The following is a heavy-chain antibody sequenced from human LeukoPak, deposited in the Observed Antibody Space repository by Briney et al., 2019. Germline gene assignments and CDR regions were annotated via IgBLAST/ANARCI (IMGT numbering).Heavy chain of an antibody. J-gene: IGHJ4*02. Sequence: ASVKVFCKVSGYTLTELSMHWVRQAPGKGLEWMGGFDPEDGETIYAQKFQGRVTMTEDTSTDTAYMELSSLRSEDTAVYYCATDRYKLRYFDYWGQGTLVTVSS. D-gene: IGHD3-9*01. V-gene: IGHV1-24*01. CDR1: GYTLTELS. CDR2: FDPEDGET. CDR3: ATDRYKLRYFDY.